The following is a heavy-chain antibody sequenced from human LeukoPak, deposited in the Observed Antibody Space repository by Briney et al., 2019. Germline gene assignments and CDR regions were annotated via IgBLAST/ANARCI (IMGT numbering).Heavy chain of an antibody. Sequence: GSLRLSCAASGFTFSSYSMNWVRQAPGKGLEWIGSIYHSGSTYYNPSLKSRVTISVDTSKNQFSLKLSSVTAADTAVYYCARDRGYSSSWYPKPFFDYWGQGTLVTASS. D-gene: IGHD6-13*01. CDR3: ARDRGYSSSWYPKPFFDY. J-gene: IGHJ4*02. CDR1: GFTFSSYS. V-gene: IGHV4-38-2*02. CDR2: IYHSGST.